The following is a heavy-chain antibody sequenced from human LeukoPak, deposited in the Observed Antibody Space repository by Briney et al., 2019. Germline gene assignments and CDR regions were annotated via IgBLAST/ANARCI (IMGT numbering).Heavy chain of an antibody. CDR3: ARAHRSYDSSGYSPPHYYYGMDV. Sequence: SQTLSLTCAVSGGSISSGGYSWSWIRQPPGKGLEWIGYIYHSGSTYYNPSLKSRVTISVDRSKNQFSLKLSSVTAADTAVYYCARAHRSYDSSGYSPPHYYYGMDVWGQGTTVTVSS. V-gene: IGHV4-30-2*01. J-gene: IGHJ6*02. CDR1: GGSISSGGYS. D-gene: IGHD3-22*01. CDR2: IYHSGST.